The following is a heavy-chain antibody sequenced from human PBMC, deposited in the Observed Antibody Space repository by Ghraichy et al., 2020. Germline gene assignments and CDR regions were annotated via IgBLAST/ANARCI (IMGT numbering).Heavy chain of an antibody. D-gene: IGHD6-13*01. J-gene: IGHJ4*02. V-gene: IGHV3-7*01. Sequence: GESLNISCAASGFTFSSSWMRWVRQAPGKGLEWMASIKEDGSEEYYVDSVKGRFTLSRDNAKNSLHLQMNSLRAEDTALYYCTSDRGSIWGQGTLVTVSS. CDR3: TSDRGSI. CDR1: GFTFSSSW. CDR2: IKEDGSEE.